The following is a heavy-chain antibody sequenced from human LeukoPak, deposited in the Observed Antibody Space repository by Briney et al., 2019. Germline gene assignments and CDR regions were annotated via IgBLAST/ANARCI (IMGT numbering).Heavy chain of an antibody. J-gene: IGHJ5*02. CDR2: T. V-gene: IGHV4-39*07. D-gene: IGHD3-22*01. Sequence: PSETLSLTCTVSGGSITSSDYYWGWIRQPPGKGLEWIGSTYYNPSLKSRISISVDTSKNEFSLKLSSVTAAGTAVYYCARGVDSSGYQYKGFDPWGQGTLVTVSS. CDR3: ARGVDSSGYQYKGFDP. CDR1: GGSITSSDYY.